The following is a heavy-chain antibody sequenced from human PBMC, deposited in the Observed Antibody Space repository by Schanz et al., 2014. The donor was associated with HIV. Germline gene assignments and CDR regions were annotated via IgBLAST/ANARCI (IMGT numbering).Heavy chain of an antibody. D-gene: IGHD3-9*01. CDR3: AKSSGWLYAHFDY. CDR1: GFTFSSYG. V-gene: IGHV3-23*01. Sequence: EVQLLESGGGLVQPGGSLRLSCAASGFTFSSYGMSWVRQAPGKGLDWVSAISGSGVSTYYADSVKGRFTVSRDNSKNTLYLQMNSLRAEDTAVYYCAKSSGWLYAHFDYWGQGTLVTVSS. J-gene: IGHJ4*02. CDR2: ISGSGVST.